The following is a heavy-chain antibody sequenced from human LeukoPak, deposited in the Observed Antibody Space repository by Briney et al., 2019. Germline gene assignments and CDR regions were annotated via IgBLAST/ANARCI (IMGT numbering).Heavy chain of an antibody. CDR1: GFTVSSTY. V-gene: IGHV3-53*01. Sequence: GGSLRLSCAASGFTVSSTYMSWVRQAPGKGLEWVSTLYSGGSTHYADSVKGRFTISRDNSKNTLYLQVNSLRAEDTAVYYCAKGGKWDVTPFDYWGQGTLVTVSS. CDR2: LYSGGST. D-gene: IGHD1-26*01. J-gene: IGHJ4*02. CDR3: AKGGKWDVTPFDY.